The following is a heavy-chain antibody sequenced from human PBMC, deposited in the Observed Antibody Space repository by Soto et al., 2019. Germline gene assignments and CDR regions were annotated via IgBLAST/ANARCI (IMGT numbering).Heavy chain of an antibody. D-gene: IGHD3-16*01. CDR2: IDGRGRSI. CDR1: GFSFSDHY. V-gene: IGHV3-11*01. J-gene: IGHJ4*02. Sequence: QVQLVESGGGLVKPGGSLRLSCAASGFSFSDHYMTWIRQAPGKGLEWLSYIDGRGRSIYYADSVKGRFTISRDNAKKSLYLQMSSLRVGDTAVYYCAREEPVGLGANDYWGQGTLVTVSS. CDR3: AREEPVGLGANDY.